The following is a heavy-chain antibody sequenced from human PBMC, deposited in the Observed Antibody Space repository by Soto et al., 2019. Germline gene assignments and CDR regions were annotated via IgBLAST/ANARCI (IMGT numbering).Heavy chain of an antibody. Sequence: GGSLRLSCAASGFTFSSYAMSWVRQAPGKGLEWVSAISGSGGSTYYADSVKGRFTISRDNSKNTLYLQMNSLRAEDTAVYYFAKVKGPKQWLVQTGNWFDPLGQGTLVTVSS. J-gene: IGHJ5*02. D-gene: IGHD6-19*01. CDR1: GFTFSSYA. CDR3: AKVKGPKQWLVQTGNWFDP. CDR2: ISGSGGST. V-gene: IGHV3-23*01.